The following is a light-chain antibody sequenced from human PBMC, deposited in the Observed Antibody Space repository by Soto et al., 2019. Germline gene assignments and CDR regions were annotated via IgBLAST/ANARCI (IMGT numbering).Light chain of an antibody. CDR2: AAS. CDR3: QQYNNWPPYT. V-gene: IGKV3D-15*01. CDR1: QSVSSN. Sequence: EIVMTQSPATLSVSPGERATLSCRASQSVSSNLAWYQQKPGQVPRLLIYAASIRATGIPARFSGSGSGTEFTLTISSLQSEDFAVYYCQQYNNWPPYTFGQGTKLEIK. J-gene: IGKJ2*01.